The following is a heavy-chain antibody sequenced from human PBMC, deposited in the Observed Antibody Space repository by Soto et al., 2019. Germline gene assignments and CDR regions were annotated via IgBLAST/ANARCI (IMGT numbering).Heavy chain of an antibody. D-gene: IGHD4-17*01. CDR3: ARDGPYGDYVNYFDY. V-gene: IGHV4-31*03. J-gene: IGHJ4*02. CDR2: IYYSGST. CDR1: GGSISSGGYY. Sequence: SETLSLTCTVSGGSISSGGYYWSWIRQHPGKGLEWIGYIYYSGSTYYNPSLKSRVTISVDTSKNQFSLKLSSVTAADTAVYYCARDGPYGDYVNYFDYWGQGTLVTV.